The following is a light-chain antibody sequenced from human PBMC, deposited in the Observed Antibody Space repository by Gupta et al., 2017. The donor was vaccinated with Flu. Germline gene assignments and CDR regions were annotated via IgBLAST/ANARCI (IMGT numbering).Light chain of an antibody. CDR2: LEDRVNY. CDR3: ETWDSNTRTRV. CDR1: SGHNAFV. Sequence: LTCTVTSGHNAFVISWNQQQPGKAPRFSMKLEDRVNYTKGSGVPGRFSVSISGADRYLPITNVQSEDEADDYCETWDSNTRTRVFGGGTTLTVL. V-gene: IGLV4-60*03. J-gene: IGLJ3*02.